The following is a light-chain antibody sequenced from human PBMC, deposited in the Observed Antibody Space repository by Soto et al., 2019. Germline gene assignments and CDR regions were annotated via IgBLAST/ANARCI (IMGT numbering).Light chain of an antibody. CDR2: EAT. J-gene: IGKJ1*01. CDR1: QSVGTY. CDR3: QQRRSWPPTWT. Sequence: VLTQFPATLSLSPGERATLSCRASQSVGTYLAWYQQKPGQAPRLLIHEATNRATGIPARFSGSGSGTDFTLTISCLEPEDFAVYYCQQRRSWPPTWTFGQGTKVDIK. V-gene: IGKV3-11*01.